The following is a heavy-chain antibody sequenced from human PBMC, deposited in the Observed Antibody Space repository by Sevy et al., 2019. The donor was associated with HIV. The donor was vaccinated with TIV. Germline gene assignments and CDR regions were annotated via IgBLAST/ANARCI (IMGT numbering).Heavy chain of an antibody. V-gene: IGHV1-2*02. CDR2: INPNSGAT. CDR1: GNTFTAYY. Sequence: ASVKVSCRASGNTFTAYYVHWVRQAPGQGLEWMGWINPNSGATKYAQKFQGRVTMTRDTSFSAVYMDLSRLTSADTAVYYCALGTIFEPNYIDPWGQGTLVTVSS. J-gene: IGHJ5*02. CDR3: ALGTIFEPNYIDP. D-gene: IGHD3-3*01.